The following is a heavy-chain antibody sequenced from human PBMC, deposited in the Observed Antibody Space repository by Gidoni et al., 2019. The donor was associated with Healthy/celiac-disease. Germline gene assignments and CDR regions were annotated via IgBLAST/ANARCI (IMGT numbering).Heavy chain of an antibody. J-gene: IGHJ6*02. CDR2: INHSGST. Sequence: QVQLQQWGAGLLKPSETLSLTCAVYGGSFSGYYWSWIRQPPGKGLEWLGEINHSGSTNYNPSLKSRVTISVDTSKNQFSLKLSSVTAADTAVYYCARKTVVVPAATYRGRSHYYYYGMDVWGQGTTVTVSS. D-gene: IGHD2-2*01. V-gene: IGHV4-34*01. CDR1: GGSFSGYY. CDR3: ARKTVVVPAATYRGRSHYYYYGMDV.